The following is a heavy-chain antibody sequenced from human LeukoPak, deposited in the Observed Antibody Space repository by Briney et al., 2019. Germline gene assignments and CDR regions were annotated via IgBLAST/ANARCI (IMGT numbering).Heavy chain of an antibody. Sequence: GGSLRLSCAASGFTFSSYAMSWVRQAPGKGLEWVSAISGSGGSTYYADSVKGRFTISRDNSKDTLYLQMNSLRAEDTAVYYCAKDMSVTTSINFDYWGQGTLVTVSS. CDR1: GFTFSSYA. D-gene: IGHD4-17*01. V-gene: IGHV3-23*01. CDR3: AKDMSVTTSINFDY. CDR2: ISGSGGST. J-gene: IGHJ4*02.